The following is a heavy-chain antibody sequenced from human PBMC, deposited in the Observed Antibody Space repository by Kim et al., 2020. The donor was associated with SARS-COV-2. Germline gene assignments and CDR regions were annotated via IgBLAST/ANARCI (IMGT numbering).Heavy chain of an antibody. Sequence: GGSLRLSCAASGFTFSSYAMSWVRQAPGKGLEWVSAISGSGGSTYYADSVKGRFTISRDNSKNTLYLQMNSLRAEDTAVYYCAKDAYDYIWGSPYFDYWGQGTLVIVSS. CDR2: ISGSGGST. V-gene: IGHV3-23*01. CDR3: AKDAYDYIWGSPYFDY. CDR1: GFTFSSYA. J-gene: IGHJ4*02. D-gene: IGHD3-16*01.